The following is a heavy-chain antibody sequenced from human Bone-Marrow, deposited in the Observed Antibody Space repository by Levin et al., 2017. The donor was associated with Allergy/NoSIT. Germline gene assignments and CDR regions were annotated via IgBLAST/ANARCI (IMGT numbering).Heavy chain of an antibody. CDR3: ARGGGGWSQFDS. CDR2: INTKTGKS. D-gene: IGHD6-19*01. CDR1: GYSFITYS. J-gene: IGHJ4*02. V-gene: IGHV7-4-1*02. Sequence: VASVKVSCKASGYSFITYSIDWVRQAPGQGLEWMGRINTKTGKSTYAQGFTGRVVFSLDTSVSTAFLQISSLKTEDSAVYYCARGGGGWSQFDSWGQGTLVTVSS.